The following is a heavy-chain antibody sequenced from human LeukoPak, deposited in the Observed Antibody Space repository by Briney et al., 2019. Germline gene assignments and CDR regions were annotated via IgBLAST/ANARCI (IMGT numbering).Heavy chain of an antibody. V-gene: IGHV4-59*01. J-gene: IGHJ4*02. CDR2: IFHSGYT. Sequence: SETLSLTCTVSGGSISNYWTWIRQPPGKGLEWIGYIFHSGYTNYNPSLKSRVSISLDTSKSQFSLRLSSVTAADTAVYYCAREVAAAAMDFWGQGTLVTVSS. CDR1: GGSISNY. D-gene: IGHD2-2*01. CDR3: AREVAAAAMDF.